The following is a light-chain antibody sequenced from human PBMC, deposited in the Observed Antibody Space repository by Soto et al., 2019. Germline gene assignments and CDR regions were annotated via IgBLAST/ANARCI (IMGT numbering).Light chain of an antibody. CDR3: QQYNNWPMYT. V-gene: IGKV3-15*01. J-gene: IGKJ2*01. CDR1: QSVSSN. Sequence: EIVMTQSPATLSVSPGETATLSCRASQSVSSNLAWYQQKPGQAPRLLIYDASTRATGIPARFSGSGSGTEFTLIISSLQSEDFAVYYCQQYNNWPMYTFGRGTKLEIK. CDR2: DAS.